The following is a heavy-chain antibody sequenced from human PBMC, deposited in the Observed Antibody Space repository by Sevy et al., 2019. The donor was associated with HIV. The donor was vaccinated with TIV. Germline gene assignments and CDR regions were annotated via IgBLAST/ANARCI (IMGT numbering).Heavy chain of an antibody. V-gene: IGHV1-46*01. D-gene: IGHD3-22*01. J-gene: IGHJ4*02. CDR1: GYTFTNYY. Sequence: ASVKVSCKASGYTFTNYYIHWVRQAPGQGLEWMGLINPSGDSTSNAQQFQGRVTMTRDTSTSTVYMELSSLRSEDTAVYYCARVYYYDYSGPGYWGQGTLVTVSS. CDR2: INPSGDST. CDR3: ARVYYYDYSGPGY.